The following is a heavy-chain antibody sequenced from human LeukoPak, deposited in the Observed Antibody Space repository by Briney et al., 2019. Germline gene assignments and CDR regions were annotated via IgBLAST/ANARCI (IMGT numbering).Heavy chain of an antibody. D-gene: IGHD5-24*01. CDR2: ISYDGSNK. V-gene: IGHV3-30*04. CDR1: GFTFSSYA. J-gene: IGHJ4*02. CDR3: ARGRDGSQSPIDY. Sequence: GGPLRLSCAASGFTFSSYAMRWVRQAPGKGLEWVAVISYDGSNKYYADSVKGRFTISRDNSKNTLYLQMNSLRAEDTAVYYCARGRDGSQSPIDYWGQGTLVTVSS.